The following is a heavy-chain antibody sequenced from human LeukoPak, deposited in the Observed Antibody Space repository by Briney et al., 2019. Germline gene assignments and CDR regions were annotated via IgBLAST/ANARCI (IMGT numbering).Heavy chain of an antibody. D-gene: IGHD6-13*01. CDR1: DGSISSSNW. J-gene: IGHJ3*02. Sequence: PSETLSLTCAVSDGSISSSNWWSWVRQPPGKGLEWIGEIYHSGSTNYNPSLKSRVTISVDKSKNQFSLKLSSVTAADTAVYYCARVSGSSWDHDAFDIWAQGTMVTVSS. CDR3: ARVSGSSWDHDAFDI. V-gene: IGHV4-4*02. CDR2: IYHSGST.